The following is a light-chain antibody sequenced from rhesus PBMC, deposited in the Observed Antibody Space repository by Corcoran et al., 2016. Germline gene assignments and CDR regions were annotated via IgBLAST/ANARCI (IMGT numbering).Light chain of an antibody. CDR2: EAS. CDR1: QGITND. CDR3: QHYYSTPFT. V-gene: IGKV1-25*01. Sequence: DIQMTQSPSSLSASVGDRVTITCRASQGITNDLAWYQQKPGETTKLLIYEASRLQSGIPSRVRGSGPGTDFTLTISSLQSEDFSTYYCQHYYSTPFTFGPGTKLDIK. J-gene: IGKJ3*01.